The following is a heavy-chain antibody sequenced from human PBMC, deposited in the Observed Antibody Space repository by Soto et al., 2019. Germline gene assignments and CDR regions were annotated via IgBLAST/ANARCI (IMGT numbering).Heavy chain of an antibody. CDR3: ARVPGNFWSGYYKGFDY. V-gene: IGHV6-1*01. CDR2: TYYRSKWYN. D-gene: IGHD3-3*01. CDR1: GDSVSSNSAA. J-gene: IGHJ4*02. Sequence: SQTLSLTCAISGDSVSSNSAAWNWIRQSPSRGLEWLGRTYYRSKWYNDYAVSVKSRITINPDTSKNQFSLQLNSVTPVDTAVYYXARVPGNFWSGYYKGFDYWGKGTLVTVSS.